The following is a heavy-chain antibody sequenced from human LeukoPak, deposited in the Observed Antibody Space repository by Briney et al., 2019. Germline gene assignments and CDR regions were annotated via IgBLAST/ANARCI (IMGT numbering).Heavy chain of an antibody. CDR2: INSDGSST. Sequence: PGGSLRLSCAASGFTFSSYWMHWVRQAPGKGLVWVSRINSDGSSTFYADSVKGRFTISRDNAKNTLYLQMNSLRAEDTAVYYCAHGIVIRGSGYFYYGMDVWGQGTTVTVSS. CDR3: AHGIVIRGSGYFYYGMDV. J-gene: IGHJ6*02. V-gene: IGHV3-74*01. D-gene: IGHD2/OR15-2a*01. CDR1: GFTFSSYW.